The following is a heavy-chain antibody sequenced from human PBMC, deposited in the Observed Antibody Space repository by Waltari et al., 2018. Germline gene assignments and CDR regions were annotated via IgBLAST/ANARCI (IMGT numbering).Heavy chain of an antibody. Sequence: EVQLLESGGGLVQPGGSLRLSCAASGFTFSSYAMTWVRQAPGKGLEWVSAISGSGGSTYYADSVKGRFTISRDNSKNTLYLQMNSLRAEDTAVYYCAKAVPTTVTTFSGLFDYWGQGTLVTVSS. V-gene: IGHV3-23*01. CDR2: ISGSGGST. CDR1: GFTFSSYA. J-gene: IGHJ4*02. D-gene: IGHD4-17*01. CDR3: AKAVPTTVTTFSGLFDY.